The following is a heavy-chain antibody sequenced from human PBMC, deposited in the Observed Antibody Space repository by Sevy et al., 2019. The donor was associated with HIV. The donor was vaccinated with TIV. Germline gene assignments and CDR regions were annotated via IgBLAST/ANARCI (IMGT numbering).Heavy chain of an antibody. Sequence: GGSLRLSCAVSGFSFDSYGMTWVRQAPGKGLEWVSGISGSGTRTYYADSVKGRFSISRDNSKNRLYLQMNSLRSEDTAIYYCAQWGGGHYDPDEIGYYFYYYNMDVWGKGTTVTVSS. CDR2: ISGSGTRT. J-gene: IGHJ6*03. CDR1: GFSFDSYG. CDR3: AQWGGGHYDPDEIGYYFYYYNMDV. V-gene: IGHV3-23*01. D-gene: IGHD3-22*01.